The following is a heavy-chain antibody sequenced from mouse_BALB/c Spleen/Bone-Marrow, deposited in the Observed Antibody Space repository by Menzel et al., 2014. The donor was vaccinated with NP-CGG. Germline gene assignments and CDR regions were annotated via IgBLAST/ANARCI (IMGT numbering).Heavy chain of an antibody. V-gene: IGHV5-6*01. D-gene: IGHD2-4*01. CDR1: GFTFSSYG. J-gene: IGHJ3*01. Sequence: EVKLMESGGDLVKPGGSLKLSCAASGFTFSSYGMSWVRQTPDKRLEWVATISSGGSYTYYPDSAKGRFTISRDNAKNTLYLQMSSLRSEDTAMCYCARQGPYDYDGGLAYWGQGTLVTVSA. CDR2: ISSGGSYT. CDR3: ARQGPYDYDGGLAY.